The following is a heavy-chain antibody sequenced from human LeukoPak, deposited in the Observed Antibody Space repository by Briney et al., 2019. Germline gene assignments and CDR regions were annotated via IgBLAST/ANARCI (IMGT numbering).Heavy chain of an antibody. V-gene: IGHV3-21*01. CDR1: GFTFSNYS. CDR3: AKNITAGKYYFDY. J-gene: IGHJ4*02. Sequence: GGSLRLSCAASGFTFSNYSINWVRQAPGKGLEWVSSISGSSTYIYYADSVKGRFTISRDNAKNSLYLQMNSLRAEDTSVYYCAKNITAGKYYFDYWGQGVLVTVSS. CDR2: ISGSSTYI. D-gene: IGHD1-14*01.